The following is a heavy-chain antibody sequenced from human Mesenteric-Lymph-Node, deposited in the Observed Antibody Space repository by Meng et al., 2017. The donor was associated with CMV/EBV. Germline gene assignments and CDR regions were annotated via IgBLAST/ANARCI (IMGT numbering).Heavy chain of an antibody. Sequence: GESLKISCKGSGYSFNTYWIVWVRQMPGKGLEWMGILYPGDSDTTYSPSFQGHVTISADMSITTAYLQWNSLKASDTAMYYCARSLIVPAAVGDNYILDVWGQGTTVTVSS. D-gene: IGHD2-2*01. CDR1: GYSFNTYW. J-gene: IGHJ6*02. CDR2: LYPGDSDT. V-gene: IGHV5-51*01. CDR3: ARSLIVPAAVGDNYILDV.